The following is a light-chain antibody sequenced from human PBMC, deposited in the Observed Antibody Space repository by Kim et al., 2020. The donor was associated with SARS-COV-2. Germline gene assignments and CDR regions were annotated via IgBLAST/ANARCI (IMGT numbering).Light chain of an antibody. CDR1: SSDVGGYNY. J-gene: IGLJ2*01. Sequence: QSALTQPASVSGSPGQSITISCTGTSSDVGGYNYVSWYQQHPGKAPKLMIYDVSNRPSGVSNHFSGSKSGNTASLTISGLQAEDEADYYCSSYTSSSTLARVFGGGTQLTVL. V-gene: IGLV2-14*03. CDR3: SSYTSSSTLARV. CDR2: DVS.